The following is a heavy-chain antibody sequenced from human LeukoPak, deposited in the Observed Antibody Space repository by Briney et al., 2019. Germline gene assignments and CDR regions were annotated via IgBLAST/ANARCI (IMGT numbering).Heavy chain of an antibody. CDR2: IYYSGST. Sequence: PSETLSLTCTVSGGSISSGDYYWGWIRQPPGKGLEWIGSIYYSGSTYYNPSLTSRVTISVDTSKNQFSLKLSSVTAADTAVYYCARLYGYSFAVSRKYFDYWGQGTLVTVPS. CDR3: ARLYGYSFAVSRKYFDY. J-gene: IGHJ4*02. D-gene: IGHD5-24*01. CDR1: GGSISSGDYY. V-gene: IGHV4-39*01.